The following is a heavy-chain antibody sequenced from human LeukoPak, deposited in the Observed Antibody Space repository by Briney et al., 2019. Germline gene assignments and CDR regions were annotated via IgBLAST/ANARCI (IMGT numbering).Heavy chain of an antibody. CDR2: IYSGGT. V-gene: IGHV3-53*01. CDR3: ARDGGYSYGYGFDY. D-gene: IGHD5-18*01. J-gene: IGHJ4*02. CDR1: GFTVSSNY. Sequence: PGGSLRLSCAASGFTVSSNYMSWVRQAPGKGLEWVSVIYSGGTYYADSVKGRFTISRDNSKNTLYLQMNSLRAEDTAVYYCARDGGYSYGYGFDYWGQGTLVTVSS.